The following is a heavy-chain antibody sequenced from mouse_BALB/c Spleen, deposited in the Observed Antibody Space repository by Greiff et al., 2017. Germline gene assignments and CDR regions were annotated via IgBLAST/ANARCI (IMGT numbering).Heavy chain of an antibody. CDR2: ISSGSNTI. V-gene: IGHV5-17*02. J-gene: IGHJ4*01. D-gene: IGHD4-1*01. CDR1: GFTFSSFG. CDR3: SRGALTGTGAMDY. Sequence: EVHLVESGGGLVQPGGSRKLSCAASGFTFSSFGMHWVRQAPEKGLEWVAYISSGSNTIYYADTVKGRFTISRDNPKNTLFLQMTSLRSEDTAMYYCSRGALTGTGAMDYWGQGNSVTVSS.